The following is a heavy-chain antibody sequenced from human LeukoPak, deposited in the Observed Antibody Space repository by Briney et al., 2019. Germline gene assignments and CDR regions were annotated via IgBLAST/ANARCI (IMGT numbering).Heavy chain of an antibody. CDR2: ISGSGGST. CDR1: GFTFSSYA. CDR3: AKHVNIVVVPAQSTNWFDP. V-gene: IGHV3-23*01. Sequence: GGSLRLSCAASGFTFSSYAMSWVRQAPGKGLEWVSAISGSGGSTYYADSVKGRFTISRDNSKNTLYLQMNSLRAEDTAVYYCAKHVNIVVVPAQSTNWFDPWGQGTLVTVSS. J-gene: IGHJ5*02. D-gene: IGHD2-2*01.